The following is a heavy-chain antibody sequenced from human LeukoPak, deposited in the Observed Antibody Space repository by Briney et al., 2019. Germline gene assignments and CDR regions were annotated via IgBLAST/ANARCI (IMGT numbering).Heavy chain of an antibody. CDR3: ARRGDSSGYTNPHAFDI. CDR2: IYPGDSDT. V-gene: IGHV5-51*01. D-gene: IGHD3-22*01. J-gene: IGHJ3*02. Sequence: GESLRISCKGSGYSFTSYWIGWVRQMPGKGLEWMGIIYPGDSDTRYSPSFQGQVTISADKSIRTAYLQWSSLKASDTAMYYCARRGDSSGYTNPHAFDIWGQGTMVTVSS. CDR1: GYSFTSYW.